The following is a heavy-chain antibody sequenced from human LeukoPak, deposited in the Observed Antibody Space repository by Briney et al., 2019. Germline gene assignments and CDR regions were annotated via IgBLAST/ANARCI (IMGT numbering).Heavy chain of an antibody. J-gene: IGHJ4*02. CDR2: ISSSSSYI. D-gene: IGHD2-2*01. Sequence: GGSLRLSCAASGFTFSTYGLHWVRQAPGKGLEWVSSISSSSSYIYYADSVKGRFTISRDNAKNSLYLQMNSLRAEDTAVYYCARVLPKLLSHFDYWGQGTLVTVSS. CDR3: ARVLPKLLSHFDY. CDR1: GFTFSTYG. V-gene: IGHV3-21*01.